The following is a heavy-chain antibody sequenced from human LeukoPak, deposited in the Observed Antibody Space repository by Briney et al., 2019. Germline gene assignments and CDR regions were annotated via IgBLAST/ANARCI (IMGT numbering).Heavy chain of an antibody. CDR3: AKEDSYDFWNEDPFFDY. V-gene: IGHV3-21*01. J-gene: IGHJ4*02. CDR1: GFTFSSCS. CDR2: ISSSSSYI. Sequence: GGSLRLSCAASGFTFSSCSMNWVRQAPGKGLEWVSSISSSSSYIYYADSVKGRFTISRDNAKNSLYLQMNSLRAEDTAVYYCAKEDSYDFWNEDPFFDYWGQGTLVTVSS. D-gene: IGHD3-3*01.